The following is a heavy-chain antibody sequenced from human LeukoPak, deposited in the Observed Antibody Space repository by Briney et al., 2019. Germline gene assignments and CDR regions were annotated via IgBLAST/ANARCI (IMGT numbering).Heavy chain of an antibody. V-gene: IGHV1-69*05. J-gene: IGHJ3*02. CDR2: IIPIFGTA. D-gene: IGHD3-22*01. CDR1: GGTFSSYA. CDR3: ARSYYYDSSGYADAFDI. Sequence: GSSVKVSCKASGGTFSSYAISWVRQAPGQGLEWMGGIIPIFGTANYAQKFQGRVTITTDESTSTAYMELSSLRSEDTAVYYCARSYYYDSSGYADAFDIWGQGTMVTVSS.